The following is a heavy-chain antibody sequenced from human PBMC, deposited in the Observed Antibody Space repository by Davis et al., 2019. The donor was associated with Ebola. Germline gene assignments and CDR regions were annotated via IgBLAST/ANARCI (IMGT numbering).Heavy chain of an antibody. V-gene: IGHV4-59*08. CDR1: GGSISSSNW. CDR2: IYYSGST. Sequence: PGGSLRLSCAVSGGSISSSNWWSWIRQPPGTGLEWIGYIYYSGSTNYNPSLKSRVTISVDTSKNQFSLKLSSVTAADTAVYYCARQRGVAVDASYYYYGMDVWGQGTTVTVSS. D-gene: IGHD6-19*01. J-gene: IGHJ6*02. CDR3: ARQRGVAVDASYYYYGMDV.